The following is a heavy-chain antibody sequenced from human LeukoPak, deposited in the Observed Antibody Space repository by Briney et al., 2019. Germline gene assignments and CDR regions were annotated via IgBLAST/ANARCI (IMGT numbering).Heavy chain of an antibody. Sequence: GGSLRLSCAASGFTFSNYGIHWVRQAPGKGLEWVAVISYDGSNKYYADSVKGRCTISRDKSKNTVYLQMNSLRAEDTAVYYCTRGQPQWLVFNWFDPWGQGTLVTVSS. J-gene: IGHJ5*02. V-gene: IGHV3-30*03. CDR2: ISYDGSNK. CDR3: TRGQPQWLVFNWFDP. D-gene: IGHD6-19*01. CDR1: GFTFSNYG.